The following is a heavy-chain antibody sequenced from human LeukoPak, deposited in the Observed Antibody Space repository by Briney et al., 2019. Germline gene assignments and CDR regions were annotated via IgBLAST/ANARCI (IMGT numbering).Heavy chain of an antibody. CDR3: ARDFDQGGADYYFAY. J-gene: IGHJ4*02. CDR2: IASDGNDQ. D-gene: IGHD3-9*01. CDR1: GFTVSSNY. Sequence: GGSLRLSCAASGFTVSSNYMSWVRQAPGKGLEWVTVIASDGNDQHYADSVKGRFTISRDNSKNTVFLQMNSLRIEDTAVYYCARDFDQGGADYYFAYWGQGTLVTVSS. V-gene: IGHV3-30-3*01.